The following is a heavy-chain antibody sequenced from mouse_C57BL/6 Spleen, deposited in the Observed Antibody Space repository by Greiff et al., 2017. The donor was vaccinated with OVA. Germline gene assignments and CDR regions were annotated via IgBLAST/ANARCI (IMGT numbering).Heavy chain of an antibody. Sequence: QVQLQQPGAELVKPGASVKLSCKASGYTFTSYWMQWVKQRPGQGLEWIGEIDPSDSYTNYNQKFKGKATLTVDTSSSTAYMQLSSLTSEDSAVYYCARKSFGWLPFAYWGQGTLVIVSA. CDR2: IDPSDSYT. V-gene: IGHV1-50*01. CDR3: ARKSFGWLPFAY. CDR1: GYTFTSYW. J-gene: IGHJ3*01. D-gene: IGHD2-3*01.